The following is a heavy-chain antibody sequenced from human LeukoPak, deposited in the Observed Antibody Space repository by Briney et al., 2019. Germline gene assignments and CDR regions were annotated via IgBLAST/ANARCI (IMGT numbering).Heavy chain of an antibody. J-gene: IGHJ4*02. Sequence: ASVKVSCKASVYTFTNFYIHWVRQAPGQGLEWMGWMNPNSGDTSYAREFQDRVTMTRDTSLSTAYMELSRLRSDDTAVYYCARRQINCIIPNCYVDYWGQGTLVTVSS. V-gene: IGHV1-2*02. CDR2: MNPNSGDT. D-gene: IGHD2-2*01. CDR3: ARRQINCIIPNCYVDY. CDR1: VYTFTNFY.